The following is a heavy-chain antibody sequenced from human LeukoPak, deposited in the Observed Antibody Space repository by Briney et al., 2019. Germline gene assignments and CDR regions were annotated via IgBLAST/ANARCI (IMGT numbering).Heavy chain of an antibody. J-gene: IGHJ4*02. CDR2: IYYSGST. CDR1: GGSISSGGYY. Sequence: PSETLSLTCTVSGGSISSGGYYWSWIRQHPGKGLEWIGYIYYSGSTYYNPSLKSRVTISVDTSKNQFSLKLSSVTAADTAIYYCARFDSGYDYFGYWGQGTLVTVSS. V-gene: IGHV4-31*03. CDR3: ARFDSGYDYFGY. D-gene: IGHD5-12*01.